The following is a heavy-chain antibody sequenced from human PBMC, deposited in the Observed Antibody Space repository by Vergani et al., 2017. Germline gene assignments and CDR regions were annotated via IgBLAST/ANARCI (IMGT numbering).Heavy chain of an antibody. CDR1: GGTFSSYA. CDR2: IIPILGIA. J-gene: IGHJ2*01. Sequence: QVQLVQSGAEVKKPGASVKVSCKASGGTFSSYAISWVRQAPGQGLEWMGRIIPILGIANYAQKFQGRVTITADKSKSTAYMELSSLRSEDTAVYYCAREPRPNEHHFLAARQGVGWYFDLWGRGTLVTVSS. CDR3: AREPRPNEHHFLAARQGVGWYFDL. V-gene: IGHV1-69*04. D-gene: IGHD6-6*01.